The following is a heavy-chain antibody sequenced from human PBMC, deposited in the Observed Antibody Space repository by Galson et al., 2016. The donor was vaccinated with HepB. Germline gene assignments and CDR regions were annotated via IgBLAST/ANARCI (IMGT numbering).Heavy chain of an antibody. V-gene: IGHV5-51*01. J-gene: IGHJ5*01. D-gene: IGHD1-1*01. CDR1: GYSFSNYW. CDR3: ARFPTGFPNWFDY. CDR2: IHPGDSRT. Sequence: QSGAEVKNPGETLNISCKASGYSFSNYWIAWVRQMSGTGLEWVGTIHPGDSRTAYRPSFQGRVTISADKSISTAYLTWTRLRASDTGMYYCARFPTGFPNWFDYWGQGTLVTVSS.